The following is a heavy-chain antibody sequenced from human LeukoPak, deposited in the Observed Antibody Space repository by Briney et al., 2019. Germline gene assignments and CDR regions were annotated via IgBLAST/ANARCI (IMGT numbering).Heavy chain of an antibody. V-gene: IGHV4-59*08. CDR2: IYYSGST. CDR1: GASIRNYY. Sequence: SETLSLTCTVSGASIRNYYWSWIRQSPGKGLEWIGYIYYSGSTNYNPSLESRVAMSVDMSKNQFSLRLSSVTAADTAIYYCARRYSSSWYVGFFDPWGQGTLVTVSS. CDR3: ARRYSSSWYVGFFDP. J-gene: IGHJ5*02. D-gene: IGHD6-13*01.